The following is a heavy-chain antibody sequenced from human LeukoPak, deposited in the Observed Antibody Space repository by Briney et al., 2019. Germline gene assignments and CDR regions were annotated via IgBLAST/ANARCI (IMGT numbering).Heavy chain of an antibody. Sequence: GGSLRLSCAASGFTFDAYGMSWVRQAPGKGLEWASDINWNGGSTGHADPVKGRFTISRDNAKKSLYLQMNSLRAEDTALYYCARGAGGVDYWGQGILVTVSS. CDR1: GFTFDAYG. CDR3: ARGAGGVDY. CDR2: INWNGGST. V-gene: IGHV3-20*04. J-gene: IGHJ4*02. D-gene: IGHD1-26*01.